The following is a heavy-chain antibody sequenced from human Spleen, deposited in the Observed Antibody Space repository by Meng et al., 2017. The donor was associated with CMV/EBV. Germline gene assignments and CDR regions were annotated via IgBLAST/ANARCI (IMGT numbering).Heavy chain of an antibody. D-gene: IGHD3-3*01. J-gene: IGHJ4*02. CDR1: GFTFSDAW. CDR3: TSRTRAHYDFWSGPDDYDF. V-gene: IGHV3-15*01. CDR2: IKSKIDRGTT. Sequence: GESLKISCAASGFTFSDAWLSWVRQAPGKGLEWVGRIKSKIDRGTTDYAAPVKDRFTISRDDSKNTLYLQMNSLKTDDTAVYYCTSRTRAHYDFWSGPDDYDFWGQGTLVTVSS.